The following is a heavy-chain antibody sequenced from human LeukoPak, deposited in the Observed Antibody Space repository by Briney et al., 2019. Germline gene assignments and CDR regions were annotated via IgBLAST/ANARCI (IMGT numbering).Heavy chain of an antibody. CDR2: INPSGGST. CDR1: GYTFTSYY. J-gene: IGHJ6*03. Sequence: ASVKVSCKASGYTFTSYYMHWVRQAPGQGLEWMGIINPSGGSTSYAQKFQGRVTMTRDTSTSTAYMELRSLRSDDTAVYYCARGGLEINYYYYYMDVWGKGTTVTVSS. CDR3: ARGGLEINYYYYYMDV. V-gene: IGHV1-46*01.